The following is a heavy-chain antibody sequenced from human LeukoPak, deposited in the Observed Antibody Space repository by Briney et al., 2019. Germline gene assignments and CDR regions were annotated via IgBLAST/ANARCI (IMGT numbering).Heavy chain of an antibody. CDR3: ARAAGQLVHSPLYYYYMDV. V-gene: IGHV1-46*01. Sequence: ASVKVSCKASGYTFTSYYMHWVRQAPGQGLEWMGIINPSGGSTSYAQKFQGRVTMTRDMSTSTVYMELSSLRSEDTAVYYCARAAGQLVHSPLYYYYMDVWGKGTTVTVS. J-gene: IGHJ6*03. CDR1: GYTFTSYY. D-gene: IGHD6-6*01. CDR2: INPSGGST.